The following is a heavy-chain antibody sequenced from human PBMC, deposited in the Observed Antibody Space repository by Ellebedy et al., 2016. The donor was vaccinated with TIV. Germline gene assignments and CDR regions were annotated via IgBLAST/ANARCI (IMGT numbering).Heavy chain of an antibody. V-gene: IGHV3-23*03. CDR1: GFTFSGYA. Sequence: PGGSLRLSCVASGFTFSGYAMSWVRQAPGKGLEWVSGIYSGGRSTSYADSVKGRFTISRDDSRSTLYLQMNSLRSEDSAVYYCAKDMVCGDGKWEIDVWGQGTTVTVSS. D-gene: IGHD1-26*01. J-gene: IGHJ6*02. CDR3: AKDMVCGDGKWEIDV. CDR2: IYSGGRST.